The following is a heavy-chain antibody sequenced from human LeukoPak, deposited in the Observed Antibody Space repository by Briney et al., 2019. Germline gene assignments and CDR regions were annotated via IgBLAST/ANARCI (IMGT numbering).Heavy chain of an antibody. CDR2: IYYSGST. CDR1: GGSISSSKYY. CDR3: ASPNYYDTSGNEYFHH. Sequence: PSETLSLTCTVSGGSISSSKYYWDWIRQPPGKRLEWIVSIYYSGSTYYNPSLKSRVTISVDTSKNHFSLKLSSVTAADTAVYYCASPNYYDTSGNEYFHHWGQGTLVTVSS. D-gene: IGHD3-22*01. V-gene: IGHV4-39*02. J-gene: IGHJ1*01.